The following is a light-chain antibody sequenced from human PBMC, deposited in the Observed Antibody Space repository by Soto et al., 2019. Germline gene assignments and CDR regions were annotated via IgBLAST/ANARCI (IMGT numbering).Light chain of an antibody. Sequence: QRVLTQSPSASASLGASVKLTCTLSSWHSSYAIAWHQQQPEKGPRYLMKLNSDGSHSKGDGIPDRFSGSSSGAERYLTISSLQSEDEADYYCQTWGTGIHVFGTGTKVTVL. J-gene: IGLJ1*01. V-gene: IGLV4-69*01. CDR3: QTWGTGIHV. CDR1: SWHSSYA. CDR2: LNSDGSH.